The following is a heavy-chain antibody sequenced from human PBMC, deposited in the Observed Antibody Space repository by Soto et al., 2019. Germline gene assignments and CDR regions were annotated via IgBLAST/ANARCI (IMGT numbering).Heavy chain of an antibody. CDR2: INPDGSST. V-gene: IGHV3-74*01. Sequence: EVQLVESGGGLVQPGGSLRVSCAASGFIFNDYWLHWVRQAPGKGLEWLSRINPDGSSTDHADSVKGRFTVSRDNAKNTLYLQMNSLRAEDTAVYYCARKGEVTGLKYWGQGTLVTVSS. D-gene: IGHD1-20*01. J-gene: IGHJ4*02. CDR3: ARKGEVTGLKY. CDR1: GFIFNDYW.